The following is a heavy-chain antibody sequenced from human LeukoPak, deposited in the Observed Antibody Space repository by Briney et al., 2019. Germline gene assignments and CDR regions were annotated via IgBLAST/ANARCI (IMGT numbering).Heavy chain of an antibody. D-gene: IGHD6-6*01. CDR2: IYYSGST. CDR1: GGSISSSSYY. Sequence: PSETLSLTCTVSGGSISSSSYYWGWIRQPPGKGLEWIGSIYYSGSTYYNPSLKSRVTISVDTSKNQFSLKLSSVTAADTAVYYCARGSSSSTEYYYMDVWGKGTTVTVSS. J-gene: IGHJ6*03. CDR3: ARGSSSSTEYYYMDV. V-gene: IGHV4-39*01.